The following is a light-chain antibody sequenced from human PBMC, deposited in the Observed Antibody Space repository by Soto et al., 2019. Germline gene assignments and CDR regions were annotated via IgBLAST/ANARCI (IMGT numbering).Light chain of an antibody. J-gene: IGLJ2*01. CDR1: SSDVGGYNY. V-gene: IGLV2-14*01. CDR2: DVS. CDR3: SSYTSSSTLGVV. Sequence: QSALTQPASVSGSPGQSITISCTGTSSDVGGYNYVSWYQQHPGKAPKLMIYDVSNRPSGVSNRFSCSKSGNTASLTISGLQAEDEAEYYCSSYTSSSTLGVVFGGGTKLTVL.